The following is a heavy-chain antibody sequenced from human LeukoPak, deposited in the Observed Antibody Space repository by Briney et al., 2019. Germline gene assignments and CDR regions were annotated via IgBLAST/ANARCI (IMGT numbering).Heavy chain of an antibody. D-gene: IGHD5-12*01. CDR3: AGQYSGYDYPAYYYYYMDV. J-gene: IGHJ6*03. Sequence: PSETLSLTCTVSGYSISSGFYWGWIRQPPGKGLEWIGSIYHRGSTYYNPSLKSRVTISVDTSKNQFSLKLSSVTAADTAVYYCAGQYSGYDYPAYYYYYMDVWGKGTTVTISS. CDR2: IYHRGST. CDR1: GYSISSGFY. V-gene: IGHV4-38-2*02.